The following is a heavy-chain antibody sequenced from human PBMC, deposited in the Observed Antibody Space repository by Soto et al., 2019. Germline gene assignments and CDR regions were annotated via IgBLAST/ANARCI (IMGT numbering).Heavy chain of an antibody. CDR1: GGSISSSSYY. V-gene: IGHV4-39*01. J-gene: IGHJ5*02. CDR2: IYYSGST. Sequence: PSETLSLTCTVSGGSISSSSYYWGWSRQPPGKGLEWIGSIYYSGSTYYNPSLKSRVTISVDTSKNQFSLKLSSVTAADTAVYYCARGFKIAAAANWFDPWGQGTLVTVSS. CDR3: ARGFKIAAAANWFDP. D-gene: IGHD6-13*01.